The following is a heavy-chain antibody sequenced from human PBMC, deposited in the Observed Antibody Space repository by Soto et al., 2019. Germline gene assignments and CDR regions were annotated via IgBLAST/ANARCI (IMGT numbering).Heavy chain of an antibody. D-gene: IGHD3-10*01. J-gene: IGHJ4*02. V-gene: IGHV1-18*01. Sequence: ASVKVSCKASGYTFTNYGISWVRQAPGQGLEWMGWISAYKGDTNYAQNFRGRVTMTTDTSTNTAYMELRSLRDDDTAVYYCARGLDGSGSYYTDYWGPGTLVTVSS. CDR1: GYTFTNYG. CDR2: ISAYKGDT. CDR3: ARGLDGSGSYYTDY.